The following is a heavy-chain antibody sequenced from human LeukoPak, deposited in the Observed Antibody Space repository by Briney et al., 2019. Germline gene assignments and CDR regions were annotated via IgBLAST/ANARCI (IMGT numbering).Heavy chain of an antibody. V-gene: IGHV1-2*02. CDR1: GYTFTSYY. J-gene: IGHJ3*02. CDR3: ARTTKYYYDSSGYAFDI. D-gene: IGHD3-22*01. Sequence: ASVTVSCTASGYTFTSYYIHWVRQAPGQGLEWMGWINPNSGGTNYAQKFQGRVTMTRDTSISTAYMELSRLRSDDTAVYYCARTTKYYYDSSGYAFDIWGQGTMVTVSS. CDR2: INPNSGGT.